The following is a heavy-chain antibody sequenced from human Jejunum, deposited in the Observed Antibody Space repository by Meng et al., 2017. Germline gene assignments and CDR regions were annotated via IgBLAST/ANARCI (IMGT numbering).Heavy chain of an antibody. Sequence: GESLKISCAASGFTFSSYAMSWVRQAPGKGLEWVSAISGSGGSTYYADSVKGRFTISRDDSKNTLYLQMNSLGAEDTALYFCAKDLTTVATAPFDYWGQGTLVTVSS. D-gene: IGHD4-17*01. CDR1: GFTFSSYA. V-gene: IGHV3-23*01. CDR2: ISGSGGST. J-gene: IGHJ4*02. CDR3: AKDLTTVATAPFDY.